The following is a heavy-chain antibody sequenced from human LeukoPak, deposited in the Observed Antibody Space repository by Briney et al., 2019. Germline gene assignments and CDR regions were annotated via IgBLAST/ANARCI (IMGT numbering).Heavy chain of an antibody. CDR1: GYTFISYG. J-gene: IGHJ5*02. Sequence: ASVTVSCKASGYTFISYGISWVRQAPGQGLEWMGWISGYNGNTNYAQNLQGRVTMTTDTSTSTAYMELRSLRSDDTAAYYCARPLDSWFDPWGQGTLVTVSS. D-gene: IGHD2-2*03. CDR3: ARPLDSWFDP. V-gene: IGHV1-18*01. CDR2: ISGYNGNT.